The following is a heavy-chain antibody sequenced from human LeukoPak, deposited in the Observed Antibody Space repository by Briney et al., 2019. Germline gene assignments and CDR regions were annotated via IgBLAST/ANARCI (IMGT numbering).Heavy chain of an antibody. D-gene: IGHD3-16*01. CDR2: ISSSSSTI. V-gene: IGHV3-48*01. CDR1: GFTFSSYS. Sequence: GGSLRLSCAASGFTFSSYSMNWVRQAPGKGLEWVSYISSSSSTIYYADSVKGRFTISRDNSKNTLYLQLNSLRAEDTAVYYCAKGPQGDWGQGALVTVSS. CDR3: AKGPQGD. J-gene: IGHJ4*02.